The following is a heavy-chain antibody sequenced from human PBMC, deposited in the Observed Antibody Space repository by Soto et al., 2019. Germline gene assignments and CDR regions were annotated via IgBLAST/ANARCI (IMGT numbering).Heavy chain of an antibody. J-gene: IGHJ6*03. V-gene: IGHV4-34*01. Sequence: PSETLSLTCAVYGGSFSGYYWSWIRQPPGKGLEWIGEINHSGSTNYNPSLKSRVTISVDTSKNQFSLKLSSVTAADTAVYYCARTTVIYYYYYMDVWGKGTTVTVSS. CDR1: GGSFSGYY. D-gene: IGHD4-17*01. CDR3: ARTTVIYYYYYMDV. CDR2: INHSGST.